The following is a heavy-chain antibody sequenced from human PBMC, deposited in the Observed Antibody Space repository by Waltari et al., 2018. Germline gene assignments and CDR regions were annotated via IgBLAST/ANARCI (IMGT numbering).Heavy chain of an antibody. CDR3: ARERRSVDTAMVHAFDI. D-gene: IGHD5-18*01. Sequence: EVQLVESGGGLVQPGGSLRLSCAASGFTFSSYSMNWVRQAPGKGLEWVSYISSSSTIYYADSVKGRFTISRDNSKNSLYLQMNSLRAEDTAVYYCARERRSVDTAMVHAFDIWGQGTMVTVSS. CDR1: GFTFSSYS. V-gene: IGHV3-48*04. CDR2: ISSSSTI. J-gene: IGHJ3*02.